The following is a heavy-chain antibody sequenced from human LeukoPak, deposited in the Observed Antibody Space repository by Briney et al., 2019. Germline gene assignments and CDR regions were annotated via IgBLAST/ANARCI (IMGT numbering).Heavy chain of an antibody. CDR1: GFTFSSYS. CDR2: ISSSSSTI. Sequence: GGSLRLSCAASGFTFSSYSMNWVRRAPGKGLECVSYISSSSSTIYYADSVKGRFTISRDNAKNSLYLQMNSLKAEDTAVYYCASSSWDDWGQGTLVTVSS. J-gene: IGHJ4*02. D-gene: IGHD6-13*01. CDR3: ASSSWDD. V-gene: IGHV3-48*01.